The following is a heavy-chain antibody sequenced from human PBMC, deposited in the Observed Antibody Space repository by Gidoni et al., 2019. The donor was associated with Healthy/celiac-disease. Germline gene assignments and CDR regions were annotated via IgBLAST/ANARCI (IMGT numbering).Heavy chain of an antibody. CDR2: INPNSGGT. V-gene: IGHV1-2*04. CDR3: ARGVEGSGPRYYFDY. J-gene: IGHJ4*02. Sequence: VQLVQSGAEVKKPGQSVKVPCKASVYTLTGYYMHWVRQAPGQGLEWMGWINPNSGGTNYAQKFQDWVTMTRDTSISTAYMELGRLRSDDTAVYYCARGVEGSGPRYYFDYWGQGTLVTVSS. CDR1: VYTLTGYY. D-gene: IGHD6-19*01.